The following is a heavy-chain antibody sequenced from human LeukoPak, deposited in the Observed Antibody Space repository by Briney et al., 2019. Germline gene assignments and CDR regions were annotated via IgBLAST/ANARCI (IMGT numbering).Heavy chain of an antibody. D-gene: IGHD3-16*01. V-gene: IGHV4-59*01. CDR2: IHSSGNT. CDR3: ARFGLFSDDRHFLDV. Sequence: LRLSCAASGFTFDDYAMHWIRQPPGKGLEWIGHIHSSGNTYYNPSLQSRVTFSLDTSRNQFSLRLTSVTAADTAVYFCARFGLFSDDRHFLDVRVKGTTVTVSS. CDR1: GFTFDDYA. J-gene: IGHJ6*04.